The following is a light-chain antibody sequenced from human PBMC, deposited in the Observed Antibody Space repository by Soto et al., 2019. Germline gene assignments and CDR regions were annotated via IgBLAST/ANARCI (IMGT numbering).Light chain of an antibody. V-gene: IGKV2-28*01. CDR3: IQALQTPFT. J-gene: IGKJ4*01. Sequence: DIVMTQSPLSLPVTPGEPASISCRSSQSLLHSSGRYYLDWYLQKPGQSPQLLIYLGSHRASGVPDRFSGSGSGTDFTLTISRVAAEDVGIYYCIQALQTPFTFGGGTRVELK. CDR2: LGS. CDR1: QSLLHSSGRYY.